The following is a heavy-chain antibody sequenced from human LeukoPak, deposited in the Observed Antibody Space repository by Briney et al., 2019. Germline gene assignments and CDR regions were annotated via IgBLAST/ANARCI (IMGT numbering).Heavy chain of an antibody. CDR1: GYTFTSHY. J-gene: IGHJ4*02. Sequence: ASVKVSCKASGYTFTSHYITWVRQAPGQGLEWVEWISAYNGRANYAQKFQGRVTMTIDTSTTTAYMDLRSLTSDDTAMYYCTKGGAMVATVDFWGQGTLVTVSS. V-gene: IGHV1-18*01. CDR2: ISAYNGRA. CDR3: TKGGAMVATVDF. D-gene: IGHD5-18*01.